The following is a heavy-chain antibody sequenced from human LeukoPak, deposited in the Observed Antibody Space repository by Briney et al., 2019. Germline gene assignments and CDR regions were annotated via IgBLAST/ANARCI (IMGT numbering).Heavy chain of an antibody. CDR3: AKDRGGDYIHYFDY. CDR1: GFTFSSYA. J-gene: IGHJ4*02. D-gene: IGHD4-17*01. CDR2: ISYDGSNK. Sequence: QPGGSLRLSCAASGFTFSSYAMHWVRQAPGKGLEWVAVISYDGSNKYYADSVKGRFTISRDNSKNTLCLQMNSLRAEDTALYYCAKDRGGDYIHYFDYWGQGTRVTVSS. V-gene: IGHV3-30-3*01.